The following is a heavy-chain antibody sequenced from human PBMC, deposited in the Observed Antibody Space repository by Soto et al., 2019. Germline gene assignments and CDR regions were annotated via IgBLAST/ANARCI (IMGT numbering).Heavy chain of an antibody. CDR3: ARIPGDSGRYYYYYGMDV. J-gene: IGHJ6*02. CDR1: GFTFSSYG. CDR2: IWYDGSNK. Sequence: GGSLRLSCAASGFTFSSYGMHWVRQAPGKGLEWVAVIWYDGSNKYYADSVKGRFTISRDNSKNTLYLQMNSLRAEDTAVYYCARIPGDSGRYYYYYGMDVWGQGTKVTVSS. V-gene: IGHV3-30*02. D-gene: IGHD3-10*01.